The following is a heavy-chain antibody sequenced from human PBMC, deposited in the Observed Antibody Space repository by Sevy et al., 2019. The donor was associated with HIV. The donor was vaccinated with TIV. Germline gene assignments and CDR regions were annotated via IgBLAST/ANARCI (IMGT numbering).Heavy chain of an antibody. Sequence: GGSLRLSCAASGFTFSSYAMSWVPQAPGKGLEWVSAISGSGGSTYYADSVKGRFTISRDNSKNTLYLQMNSLRAEDTAVYYCADLIAAAGRIENYFDYWGQGTLVTVSS. J-gene: IGHJ4*02. CDR1: GFTFSSYA. CDR3: ADLIAAAGRIENYFDY. CDR2: ISGSGGST. D-gene: IGHD6-13*01. V-gene: IGHV3-23*01.